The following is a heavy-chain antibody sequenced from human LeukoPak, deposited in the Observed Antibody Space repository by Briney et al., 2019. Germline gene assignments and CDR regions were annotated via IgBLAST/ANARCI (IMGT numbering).Heavy chain of an antibody. D-gene: IGHD2/OR15-2a*01. CDR1: GFTFSTYA. Sequence: GGSLRLSCAASGFTFSTYAMSWVRQAPGKGLAWVASVKSDGAGTHYADSVKGRFTISRDNSKNTLYLQMNSLRAEDTAVYYCAKGFTTFDPWGQGTLVTVSS. CDR2: VKSDGAGT. CDR3: AKGFTTFDP. V-gene: IGHV3-23*01. J-gene: IGHJ5*02.